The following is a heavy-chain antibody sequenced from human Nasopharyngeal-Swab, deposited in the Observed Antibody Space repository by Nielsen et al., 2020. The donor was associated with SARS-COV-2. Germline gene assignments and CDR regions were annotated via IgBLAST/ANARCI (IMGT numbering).Heavy chain of an antibody. CDR2: TYYRSKWYN. J-gene: IGHJ6*03. CDR3: ARERRYGQRKLNYYYYMDV. V-gene: IGHV6-1*01. D-gene: IGHD3-9*01. Sequence: WIRQSPSRGLEGLGRTYYRSKWYNDYAVSVKSRITINPDTSKNQFSLHLNSVTPEDTAVYYCARERRYGQRKLNYYYYMDVWGKGTTVTVSS.